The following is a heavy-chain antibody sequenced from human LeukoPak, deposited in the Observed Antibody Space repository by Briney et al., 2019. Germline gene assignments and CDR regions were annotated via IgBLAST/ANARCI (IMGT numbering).Heavy chain of an antibody. Sequence: ETLSLTCDVSGGSVMRNNFWSWVRQPPGKGLEWIGEIHHSGSTNYNPSLKSRVTISIDKSKNQFSLPLTSVTAAETAIYYCARGRHGDFGNWFDPWGQGTPVIVAS. V-gene: IGHV4-4*02. CDR3: ARGRHGDFGNWFDP. D-gene: IGHD4-17*01. CDR2: IHHSGST. CDR1: GGSVMRNNF. J-gene: IGHJ5*02.